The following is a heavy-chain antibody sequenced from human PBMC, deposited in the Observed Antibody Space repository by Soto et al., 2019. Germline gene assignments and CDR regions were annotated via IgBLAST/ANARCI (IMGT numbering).Heavy chain of an antibody. Sequence: SATLSLTCAVCGGSFSGYISTWIRKTPGKGLQWIGQINHGGSSIYNPSLKNRVTISTMSNNKFSLELSSVTAADTAVYYCTRGLFSGSSYSGSWYYFDSWGQGTMVTVSS. CDR2: INHGGSS. V-gene: IGHV4-34*01. CDR1: GGSFSGYI. J-gene: IGHJ4*02. D-gene: IGHD1-26*01. CDR3: TRGLFSGSSYSGSWYYFDS.